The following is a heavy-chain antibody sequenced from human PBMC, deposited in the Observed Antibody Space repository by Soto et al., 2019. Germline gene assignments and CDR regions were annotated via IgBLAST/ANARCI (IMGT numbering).Heavy chain of an antibody. V-gene: IGHV3-30*18. CDR1: GFTFSHYA. D-gene: IGHD1-26*01. Sequence: QVQLVESGGGVVQPGRSLRLSCAASGFTFSHYAMHGVRQAPGKGLEWVALMSYDGSNEYYADSVKGRFTISRDNSKNSLYLQMNSLRAADTAVYYCAKDGSHNFDYWGQGTLVTVS. J-gene: IGHJ4*02. CDR3: AKDGSHNFDY. CDR2: MSYDGSNE.